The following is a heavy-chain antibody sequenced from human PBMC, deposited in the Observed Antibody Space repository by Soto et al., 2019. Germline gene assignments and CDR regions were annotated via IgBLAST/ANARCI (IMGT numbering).Heavy chain of an antibody. D-gene: IGHD5-12*01. V-gene: IGHV3-23*01. CDR2: ISGSGGST. CDR3: AKSNGWLRDRGYFDY. CDR1: GFTFSSYA. J-gene: IGHJ4*02. Sequence: GGSLRLSCAASGFTFSSYAMSWVRQAPGKGLEWVSAISGSGGSTYYADSVKGRFTISRDNSKNTLYLQMNSLRAEDTAVYYCAKSNGWLRDRGYFDYWGQGTLVTVSS.